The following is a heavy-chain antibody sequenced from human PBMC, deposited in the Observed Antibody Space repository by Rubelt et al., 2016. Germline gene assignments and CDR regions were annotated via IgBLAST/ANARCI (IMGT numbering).Heavy chain of an antibody. CDR3: ARDPASITMIVVASSNDAFDI. J-gene: IGHJ3*02. CDR2: ISYDGSNK. Sequence: GAIISYDGSNKYYADSVKGRFTISRDNSKNTLYLQMNSLRAEDTAVYYCARDPASITMIVVASSNDAFDIWGQGTMVTVSS. V-gene: IGHV3-30*07. D-gene: IGHD3-22*01.